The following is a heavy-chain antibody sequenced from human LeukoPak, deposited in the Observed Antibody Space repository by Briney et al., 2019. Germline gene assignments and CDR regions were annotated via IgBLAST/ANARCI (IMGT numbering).Heavy chain of an antibody. CDR3: ARESSGCDY. J-gene: IGHJ4*02. CDR1: GFTLSRYR. CDR2: INQDGSEK. V-gene: IGHV3-7*05. Sequence: PGGSLRLSCAASGFTLSRYRMHWVRQAPGKGLEWVANINQDGSEKYYVDSVKGRFTISRDNAKNSLYLQIHSLRDDDTAIYHCARESSGCDYWGQGTLVTVSS. D-gene: IGHD6-19*01.